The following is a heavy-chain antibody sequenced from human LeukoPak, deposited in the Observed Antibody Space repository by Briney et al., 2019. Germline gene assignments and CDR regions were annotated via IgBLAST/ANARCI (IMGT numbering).Heavy chain of an antibody. J-gene: IGHJ4*02. Sequence: GGSLRLSCAASGFTFSTYSMNWVRQARGKGLEWVSSISSNFSYIHYADSVKGRFTISRDNAKNSLYLQMSSLRAEDTAVYYCARRNPGYSSSWYFNDYWGQGTLVTVSS. V-gene: IGHV3-21*01. CDR3: ARRNPGYSSSWYFNDY. CDR2: ISSNFSYI. D-gene: IGHD6-13*01. CDR1: GFTFSTYS.